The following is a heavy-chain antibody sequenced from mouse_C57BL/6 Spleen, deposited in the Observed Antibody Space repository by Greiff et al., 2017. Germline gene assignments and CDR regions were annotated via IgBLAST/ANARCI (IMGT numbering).Heavy chain of an antibody. J-gene: IGHJ2*01. CDR2: IHPNSGST. Sequence: VQLQQPGAELVKPGASVKLSCKASGYTFTSYWMHWVKQRPGQGLAWIGMIHPNSGSTNYNEKVKSKATLTVDKSSSTAYMQLSSLTSEDSAVYYCASYSNYFDYWGQGTTLTVSS. D-gene: IGHD2-5*01. CDR1: GYTFTSYW. CDR3: ASYSNYFDY. V-gene: IGHV1-64*01.